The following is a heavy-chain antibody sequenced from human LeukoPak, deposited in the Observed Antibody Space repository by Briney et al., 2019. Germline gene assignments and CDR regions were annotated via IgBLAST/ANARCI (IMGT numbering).Heavy chain of an antibody. CDR2: IYFSGSS. CDR1: GGSINNYY. CDR3: ARHVRSGYNLLDY. Sequence: SETLSLTRTISGGSINNYYWSWIRQSPGKELEWIGYIYFSGSSNYNPSLKSRVTMSVDTSKNQFSLNLNSVTAADTAVYYCARHVRSGYNLLDYWGQGTLVTVSS. D-gene: IGHD5-24*01. J-gene: IGHJ4*02. V-gene: IGHV4-59*08.